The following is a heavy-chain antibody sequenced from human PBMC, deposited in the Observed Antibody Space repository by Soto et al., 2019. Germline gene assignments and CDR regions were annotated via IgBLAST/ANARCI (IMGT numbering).Heavy chain of an antibody. D-gene: IGHD1-26*01. J-gene: IGHJ5*01. CDR1: GFSFSSYA. CDR2: ISASGGTS. Sequence: EVQLLDSGGGLVQPGGSPRLSCAASGFSFSSYAMGWVRQAPGKGLEWVSAISASGGTSYYADSVKGRFTISRDNSHNTVSLQLNSLRPEDTAIFYCAKIVGATLVGGIFDSWGQGTLVTVSS. V-gene: IGHV3-23*01. CDR3: AKIVGATLVGGIFDS.